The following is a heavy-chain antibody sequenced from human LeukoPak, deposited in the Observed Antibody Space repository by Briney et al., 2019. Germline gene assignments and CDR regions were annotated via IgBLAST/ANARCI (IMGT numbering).Heavy chain of an antibody. CDR1: GFTFSSYS. CDR3: ARDYYDSSGYLDY. J-gene: IGHJ4*02. D-gene: IGHD3-22*01. Sequence: GGSLRLSCAASGFTFSSYSMNWVRQAPGKGLEWVSSISSSSSYIYYADSVKGRFTISRDNAKNTLYLQMNSLRAEDTAVYYCARDYYDSSGYLDYWGQGTLVTVSS. V-gene: IGHV3-21*01. CDR2: ISSSSSYI.